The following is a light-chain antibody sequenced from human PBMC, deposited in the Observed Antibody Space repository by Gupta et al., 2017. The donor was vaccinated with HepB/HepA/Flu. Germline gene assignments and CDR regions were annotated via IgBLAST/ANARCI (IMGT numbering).Light chain of an antibody. CDR3: LQRSNLHT. CDR1: QSVANY. J-gene: IGKJ2*01. Sequence: EIVLTQSPATLSLSPGERATLSCRASQSVANYIAWYQQKPGQAPRLLIYDASNRATGIPARFSGSGSGTDFTLTISSLEPEDFALYYCLQRSNLHTFGQGTNLEIK. V-gene: IGKV3-11*01. CDR2: DAS.